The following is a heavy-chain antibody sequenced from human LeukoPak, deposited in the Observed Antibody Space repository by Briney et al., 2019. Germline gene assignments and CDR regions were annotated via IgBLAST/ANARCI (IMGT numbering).Heavy chain of an antibody. D-gene: IGHD6-19*01. Sequence: SETLSLTCTVSGGSISSSSYYWGWIRQPPGKGLEWIGSIYYSGSTYYNPSLKSRVTISVDTSKNQFSLKLSSVTAADTAVYYCAGQWLVGGIDYWGQGTLVTVSS. J-gene: IGHJ4*02. V-gene: IGHV4-39*07. CDR3: AGQWLVGGIDY. CDR2: IYYSGST. CDR1: GGSISSSSYY.